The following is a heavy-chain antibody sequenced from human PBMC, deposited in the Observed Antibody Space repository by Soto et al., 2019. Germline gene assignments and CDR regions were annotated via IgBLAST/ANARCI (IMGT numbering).Heavy chain of an antibody. D-gene: IGHD6-19*01. CDR2: IIPMFGTA. CDR3: AQTLGSAVAGPGRFDL. Sequence: QVQLVQSGAEVKKYGSSVKVSCKASGGTFSRYAISWVRQAPGQGLEWMGGIIPMFGTANYAQKFQGRVTITADESTSTTYMQLGSLRSEDTAVYYCAQTLGSAVAGPGRFDLWGRGTLVTVSS. CDR1: GGTFSRYA. V-gene: IGHV1-69*12. J-gene: IGHJ2*01.